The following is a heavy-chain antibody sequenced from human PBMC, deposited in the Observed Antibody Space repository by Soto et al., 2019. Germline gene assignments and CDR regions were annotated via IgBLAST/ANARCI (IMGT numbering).Heavy chain of an antibody. V-gene: IGHV3-53*01. CDR1: GFTVSSSY. Sequence: EVQLVESGGSLIQPGGSLRLSCAASGFTVSSSYMSWVRQAPGQGLEWVLVIYCGGSTYYADYVKGRFTISRDNSKNTLYIQTNSLRAEDTAVYDCAMAPLRSGYSDYFDYWGQGTLVTVSS. CDR3: AMAPLRSGYSDYFDY. J-gene: IGHJ4*02. D-gene: IGHD3-3*01. CDR2: IYCGGST.